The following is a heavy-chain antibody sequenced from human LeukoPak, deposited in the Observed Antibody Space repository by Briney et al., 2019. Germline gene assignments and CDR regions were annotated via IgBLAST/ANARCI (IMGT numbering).Heavy chain of an antibody. V-gene: IGHV3-21*01. CDR2: ISSTSSYI. CDR1: GFTFSSYR. Sequence: PGGSLRLSCAASGFTFSSYRMNWVRQAPGKGLEWVSSISSTSSYIYYGDSVKGRFTISRDNAKNSLYLQMNSLRVEDTAVYYCARSGLSRFGFWGQGTLVTVSS. D-gene: IGHD2/OR15-2a*01. CDR3: ARSGLSRFGF. J-gene: IGHJ4*02.